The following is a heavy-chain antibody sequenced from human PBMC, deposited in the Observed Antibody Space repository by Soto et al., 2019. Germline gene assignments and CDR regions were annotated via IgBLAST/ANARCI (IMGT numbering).Heavy chain of an antibody. CDR3: ARLGEDHYGATFPVYYGMDV. CDR1: GYSFTSYW. D-gene: IGHD4-17*01. J-gene: IGHJ6*04. CDR2: IYPGDSDT. Sequence: GESLKISCKGSGYSFTSYWIGWVRQMPGKGLEWMGIIYPGDSDTRYSPSFQGQVTISADKSISTAYLQWSSLKASDTAMYYCARLGEDHYGATFPVYYGMDVWGKGTTVTVSS. V-gene: IGHV5-51*01.